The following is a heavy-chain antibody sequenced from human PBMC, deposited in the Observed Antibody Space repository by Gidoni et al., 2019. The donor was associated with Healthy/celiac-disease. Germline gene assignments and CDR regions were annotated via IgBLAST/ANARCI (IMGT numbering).Heavy chain of an antibody. J-gene: IGHJ4*02. CDR1: GFTFSSYA. Sequence: EVQLLESGGGLVQPGGSLRLSCAASGFTFSSYAMSWVRQAPGKGLGWVSAISGSGGSTYYADSVKGRFTISRDNSKNTLYLQMNSLRAEDTAVYYCAKDRAGYSSSFDYWGQGTLVTVSS. D-gene: IGHD6-6*01. V-gene: IGHV3-23*01. CDR3: AKDRAGYSSSFDY. CDR2: ISGSGGST.